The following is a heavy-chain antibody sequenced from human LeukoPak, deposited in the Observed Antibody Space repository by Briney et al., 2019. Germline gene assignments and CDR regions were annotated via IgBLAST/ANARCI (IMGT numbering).Heavy chain of an antibody. V-gene: IGHV3-30-3*02. J-gene: IGHJ3*02. D-gene: IGHD3-3*01. CDR1: GFTFSSYA. CDR2: ISYDGTNK. Sequence: GGSLRLSCAVSGFTFSSYAMHWVRQAPGKGLEWVAVISYDGTNKYYADSVKGRFTISRDNSKNTLCLQMNSLRAEDTAVYYCAKFAGRYYDFWSGPTSDGAFDIWGQGTMVTVSS. CDR3: AKFAGRYYDFWSGPTSDGAFDI.